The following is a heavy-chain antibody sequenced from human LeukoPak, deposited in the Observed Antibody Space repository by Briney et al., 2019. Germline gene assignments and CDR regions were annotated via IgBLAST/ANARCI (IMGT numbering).Heavy chain of an antibody. CDR3: AREVYYYDSSGYYDDY. Sequence: SQTLSLTCTVSGGSISSGDYYWSWIRQPPGKGLEWIGYIYYSGSTYYNPSLKSRFTKSVETDKNRFSLKLSSVTAADTAVYYCAREVYYYDSSGYYDDYWGQGTLVTVSS. CDR1: GGSISSGDYY. CDR2: IYYSGST. V-gene: IGHV4-30-4*08. D-gene: IGHD3-22*01. J-gene: IGHJ4*02.